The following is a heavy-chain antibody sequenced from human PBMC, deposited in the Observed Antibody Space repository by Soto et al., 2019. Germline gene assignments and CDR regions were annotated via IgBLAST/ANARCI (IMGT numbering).Heavy chain of an antibody. CDR2: IIPISGTA. V-gene: IGHV1-69*01. D-gene: IGHD2-2*01. CDR3: ARSQGSSTSLEIYYYYYYGMDV. CDR1: GGTFSSYA. Sequence: QVQLVQSGAEVKKPGSSVKVSCKASGGTFSSYAISWVRKAPGQGLEWMGGIIPISGTANYAQKFQGRVTITADESSSTAYMELSSLRSKDTAVYYCARSQGSSTSLEIYYYYYYGMDVWGQGTTVTVSS. J-gene: IGHJ6*02.